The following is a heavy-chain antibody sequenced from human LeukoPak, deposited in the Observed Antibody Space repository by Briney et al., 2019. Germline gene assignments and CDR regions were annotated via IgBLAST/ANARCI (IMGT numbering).Heavy chain of an antibody. J-gene: IGHJ4*02. V-gene: IGHV3-21*04. Sequence: GGSLRLSCVASGFIFSDFGTNWVRQVPGKGLEWVAFISSRGTSTFYADSVKGRFTISRDTAKKSLDLQMTSLRADDTAAYYCVRGTDCSATTCYPLSAFDYWGQGTLVTVSS. CDR1: GFIFSDFG. CDR2: ISSRGTST. D-gene: IGHD2-8*02. CDR3: VRGTDCSATTCYPLSAFDY.